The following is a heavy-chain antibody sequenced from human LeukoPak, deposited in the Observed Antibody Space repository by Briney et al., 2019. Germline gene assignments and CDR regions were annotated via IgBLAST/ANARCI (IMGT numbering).Heavy chain of an antibody. V-gene: IGHV3-7*01. D-gene: IGHD3-10*01. J-gene: IGHJ4*02. CDR2: INQDGSET. CDR3: AKSNAARDASGSDY. CDR1: GFTFSSYW. Sequence: GGSLRLSCAASGFTFSSYWMGWVRQAPGKGLEWVATINQDGSETYYVDSVEGRITISRDNAKNSLYLQMNSLRAEDTAVYFCAKSNAARDASGSDYWGQGTLVTVSS.